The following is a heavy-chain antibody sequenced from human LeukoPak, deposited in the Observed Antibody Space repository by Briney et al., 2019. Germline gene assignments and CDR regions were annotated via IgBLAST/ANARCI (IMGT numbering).Heavy chain of an antibody. J-gene: IGHJ4*02. D-gene: IGHD6-6*01. Sequence: PGGSLRLSCAASGFTFSSYAMSWVRQAPGKGLEWVSAISDSGGSTYYADSVKGRFTISRDNSKNTLYLQMNSLRAEDTAVCYCARPVWGSSSGGFDYWGQGTLVTVSS. CDR3: ARPVWGSSSGGFDY. V-gene: IGHV3-23*01. CDR2: ISDSGGST. CDR1: GFTFSSYA.